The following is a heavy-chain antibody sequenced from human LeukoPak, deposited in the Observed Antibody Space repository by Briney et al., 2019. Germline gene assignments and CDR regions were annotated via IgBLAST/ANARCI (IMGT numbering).Heavy chain of an antibody. CDR1: GFTVTSTY. J-gene: IGHJ2*01. V-gene: IGHV3-66*01. CDR3: VKGYYDSSGQL. Sequence: PGGSLRLSCAASGFTVTSTYMSWVRQAPGKGLEWVSLIYSGGSTYYADSVKGRFTISRDNSKNTLYLQMSSLRAEDTAVYYCVKGYYDSSGQLWGRGTLVTVSS. D-gene: IGHD3-22*01. CDR2: IYSGGST.